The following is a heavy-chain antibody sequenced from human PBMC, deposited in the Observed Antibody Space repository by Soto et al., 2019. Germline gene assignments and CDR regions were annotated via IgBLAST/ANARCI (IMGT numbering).Heavy chain of an antibody. V-gene: IGHV1-46*01. CDR1: GYSFTKYY. D-gene: IGHD6-19*01. Sequence: ASVKVSCKASGYSFTKYYIHWVRQAPGQGLEWMGIINPSGGSTSYAQKFQGRVTMTRDTSTSTVYMELSSLRSEDTAVYSCASDQAVAVADDAAFDIWGQGTMVTVSS. J-gene: IGHJ3*02. CDR3: ASDQAVAVADDAAFDI. CDR2: INPSGGST.